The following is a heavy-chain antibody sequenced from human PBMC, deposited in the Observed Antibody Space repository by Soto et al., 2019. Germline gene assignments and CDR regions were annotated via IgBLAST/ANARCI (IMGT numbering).Heavy chain of an antibody. CDR1: GYSISSGYY. CDR2: IYHSGST. D-gene: IGHD3-22*01. J-gene: IGHJ4*02. V-gene: IGHV4-38-2*01. CDR3: ASLYYYDSSGYPYYFDY. Sequence: SETLSLTCAVSGYSISSGYYWGWIRQPPGKGLEWIGSIYHSGSTYYNPSLKSRVTISVDTSKNQFSLKLSSVTAADTAVYYCASLYYYDSSGYPYYFDYWGQGTLVTVSS.